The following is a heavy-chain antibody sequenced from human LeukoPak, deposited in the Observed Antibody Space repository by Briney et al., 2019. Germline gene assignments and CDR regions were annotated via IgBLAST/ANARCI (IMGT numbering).Heavy chain of an antibody. CDR2: ISSSSSYI. CDR1: GFIFSDHY. V-gene: IGHV3-11*06. Sequence: GGSLRLSCAASGFIFSDHYMSWIRQAPGKGLEWVAYISSSSSYIYYADSVKGRFTISRDNAKNSLYLQMNSLRAEDTAVYYCARGKASWYFDLWGRGTLVTVSS. CDR3: ARGKASWYFDL. J-gene: IGHJ2*01.